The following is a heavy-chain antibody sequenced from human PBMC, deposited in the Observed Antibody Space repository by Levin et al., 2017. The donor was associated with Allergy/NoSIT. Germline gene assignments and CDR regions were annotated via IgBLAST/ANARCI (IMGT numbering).Heavy chain of an antibody. V-gene: IGHV3-11*03. CDR1: GFTFSDYY. Sequence: GESLKISCAASGFTFSDYYMSWIRQAPGKGLEWVSYISSSSSYTNYADSVKGRFTISRDNAKNSLYLQMNSLRAEDTAVYYCAPGGAVAGYDYWGQGTLVTVSS. D-gene: IGHD6-19*01. CDR3: APGGAVAGYDY. J-gene: IGHJ4*02. CDR2: ISSSSSYT.